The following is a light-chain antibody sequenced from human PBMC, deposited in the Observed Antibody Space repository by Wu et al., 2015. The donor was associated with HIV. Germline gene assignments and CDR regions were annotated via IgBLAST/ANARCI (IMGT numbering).Light chain of an antibody. V-gene: IGKV3-11*01. CDR1: QSISSN. CDR3: QQRSVWPPMYT. Sequence: EIVMTQSPATLSVSPGERATLSCRASQSISSNLAWYQQKPGQAPRLLIYDASKRVTGVPARFSGSGSGTDFTLTISSLEPEDFAVYYCQQRSVWPPMYTFGPGYQGWRSN. CDR2: DAS. J-gene: IGKJ2*01.